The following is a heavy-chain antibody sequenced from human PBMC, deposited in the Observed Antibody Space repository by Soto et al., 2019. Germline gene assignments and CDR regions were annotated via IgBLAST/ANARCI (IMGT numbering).Heavy chain of an antibody. CDR2: INAGNGNT. CDR3: ARGKDYGDYHFGY. CDR1: GYTFTSYA. D-gene: IGHD4-17*01. V-gene: IGHV1-3*01. J-gene: IGHJ4*02. Sequence: GASVKVSCKASGYTFTSYAMHWVRQAPGQRLEWMGWINAGNGNTKYSQKFQGRVTITRDTSTSTAYMELSSLRSEDTAVYYCARGKDYGDYHFGYWGQGTLVTVSS.